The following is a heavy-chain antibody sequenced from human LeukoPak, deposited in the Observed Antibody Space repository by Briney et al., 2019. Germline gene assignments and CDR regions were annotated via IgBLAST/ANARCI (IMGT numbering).Heavy chain of an antibody. Sequence: GGSLRLSCAASGFTFSDYFMSWIRQAPGKGLEWVSYISSSTYTNYADSVKGQFTISRDNAKNSLYLQMNSLRAEDTAVYYCARDIGGYNYDYWGQGALVTVSS. CDR3: ARDIGGYNYDY. J-gene: IGHJ4*02. D-gene: IGHD5-24*01. CDR1: GFTFSDYF. CDR2: ISSSTYT. V-gene: IGHV3-11*06.